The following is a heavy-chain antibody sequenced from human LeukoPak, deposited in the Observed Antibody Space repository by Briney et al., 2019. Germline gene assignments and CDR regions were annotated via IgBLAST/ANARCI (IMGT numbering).Heavy chain of an antibody. CDR1: GFTFDDYA. CDR2: ISWNSGSI. D-gene: IGHD3-22*01. V-gene: IGHV3-9*01. J-gene: IGHJ3*02. Sequence: GGSLRLSCAASGFTFDDYAVHWVRQAPGKGLEWVSGISWNSGSIGYADSVKGRFTISRDNAKNSLYLQMNSLRAEDTAVYYCAREYSYDSSGYYYWGVDIWGQGTMVTVSS. CDR3: AREYSYDSSGYYYWGVDI.